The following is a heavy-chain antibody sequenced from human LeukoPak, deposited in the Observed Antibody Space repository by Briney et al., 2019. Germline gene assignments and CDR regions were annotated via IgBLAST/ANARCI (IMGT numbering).Heavy chain of an antibody. CDR1: GGSFSGYY. CDR2: INHSGST. V-gene: IGHV4-34*01. D-gene: IGHD3-22*01. J-gene: IGHJ4*02. Sequence: SETLSLTCAVYGGSFSGYYWSWIRQPPGKGLEWIGEINHSGSTNYNPSLKSRVTISVDTSKNQFSLKLSSVTAADTAVYYCATWGYYDSSGYYYSLDYWGQGTLVTVSS. CDR3: ATWGYYDSSGYYYSLDY.